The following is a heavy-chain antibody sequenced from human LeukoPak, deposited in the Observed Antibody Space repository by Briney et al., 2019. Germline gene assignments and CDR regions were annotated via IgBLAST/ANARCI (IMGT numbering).Heavy chain of an antibody. D-gene: IGHD5-12*01. J-gene: IGHJ4*02. CDR2: ISAYNGNT. CDR1: GYTFTSYG. CDR3: ARGKWLRSPGDY. V-gene: IGHV1-18*01. Sequence: ASVKVSCKASGYTFTSYGISWVRQAPGQGLEWMGWISAYNGNTNYAQKLQGGVTVTTDTSTSTAYMELRSLRSDDTAVYYCARGKWLRSPGDYWGQGTLVTVSS.